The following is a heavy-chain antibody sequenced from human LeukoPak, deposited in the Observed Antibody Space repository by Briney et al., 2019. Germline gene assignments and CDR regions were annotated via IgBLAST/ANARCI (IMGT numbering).Heavy chain of an antibody. V-gene: IGHV3-21*01. Sequence: SGGSLRLSCAASGFTFSSYAMSWVRQAPGKGLEWVSSISSSSSYIYYADSVKGRFTISRDNAKNSLYLQMNSLRAEDTAVYYCARDRRELRLGAFDIWGQGTMVTVSS. CDR2: ISSSSSYI. J-gene: IGHJ3*02. D-gene: IGHD1-7*01. CDR3: ARDRRELRLGAFDI. CDR1: GFTFSSYA.